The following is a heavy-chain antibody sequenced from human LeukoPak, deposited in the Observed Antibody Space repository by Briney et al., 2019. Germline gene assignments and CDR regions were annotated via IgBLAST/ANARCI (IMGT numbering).Heavy chain of an antibody. J-gene: IGHJ4*02. CDR2: IKQDGSEK. CDR3: ARYRYNWNLIPYYFDY. D-gene: IGHD1-7*01. V-gene: IGHV3-7*01. CDR1: GFTFSSYD. Sequence: GGSLRLSCAASGFTFSSYDMTWVRQAPGKGLEWVANIKQDGSEKYYVDSVKGRFTISRDNAKNSLYLQMNSLRAEDTAVYYCARYRYNWNLIPYYFDYWGQGTLVTVSS.